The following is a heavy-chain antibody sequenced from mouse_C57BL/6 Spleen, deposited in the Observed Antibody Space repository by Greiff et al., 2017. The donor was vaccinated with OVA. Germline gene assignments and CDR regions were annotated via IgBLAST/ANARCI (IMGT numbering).Heavy chain of an antibody. D-gene: IGHD2-2*01. J-gene: IGHJ3*01. Sequence: EVKLQESGGGLVKPGGSLKLSCAASGFTFSSYAMSWVRQTPEKRLEWVATISDGGSYTYYPDNVKGRFTISRDNAKNNLYLQMSHLKSEDTAMYYCARGGYDEGSFAYWGQGTLVTVSA. V-gene: IGHV5-4*03. CDR2: ISDGGSYT. CDR3: ARGGYDEGSFAY. CDR1: GFTFSSYA.